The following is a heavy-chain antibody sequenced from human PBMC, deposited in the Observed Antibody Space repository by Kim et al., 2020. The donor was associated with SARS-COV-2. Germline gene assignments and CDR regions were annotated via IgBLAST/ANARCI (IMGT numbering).Heavy chain of an antibody. Sequence: SETLSLTCTVSGDSISSTSDYWGWIRQPPGKGLEWIGNIYYSGNTYYSPSLKSRVTISVDTSKNQFSLKLSSVTAADTAVYYCARRYSGYPFHLWGRGTLVTVSS. CDR2: IYYSGNT. V-gene: IGHV4-39*01. CDR3: ARRYSGYPFHL. CDR1: GDSISSTSDY. D-gene: IGHD5-12*01. J-gene: IGHJ2*01.